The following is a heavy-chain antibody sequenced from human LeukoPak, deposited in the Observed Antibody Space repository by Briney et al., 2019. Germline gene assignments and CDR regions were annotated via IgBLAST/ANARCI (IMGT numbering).Heavy chain of an antibody. CDR1: GGTFSSYA. V-gene: IGHV1-69*06. J-gene: IGHJ3*02. CDR2: IIPMFATA. D-gene: IGHD6-13*01. CDR3: ARVRRSSTWKDAFDI. Sequence: VASVKVSCKASGGTFSSYAISWVRQAPGQGLEWMGGIIPMFATANHAQKFQGRVTITADKSTSTAYMELSSLRSEDTAVYYCARVRRSSTWKDAFDIWGQGTMVTVSS.